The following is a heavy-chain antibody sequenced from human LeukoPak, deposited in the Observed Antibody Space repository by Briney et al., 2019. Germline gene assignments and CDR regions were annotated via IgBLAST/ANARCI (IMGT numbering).Heavy chain of an antibody. V-gene: IGHV3-30*18. CDR2: ISYDGSNK. CDR3: AKEGLVGATNY. CDR1: GFTFSDYY. D-gene: IGHD1-26*01. Sequence: QAGGSLRLSCAASGFTFSDYYMSWIRQAPGKGLEWVAVISYDGSNKYYADSVKGRFTISRDNSKNTLYLQMNSLRAEDTAVYYCAKEGLVGATNYWGQGTLVTVSS. J-gene: IGHJ4*02.